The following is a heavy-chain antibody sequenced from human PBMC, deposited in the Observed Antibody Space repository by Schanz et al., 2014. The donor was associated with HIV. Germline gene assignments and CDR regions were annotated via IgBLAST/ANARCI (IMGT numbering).Heavy chain of an antibody. V-gene: IGHV3-30*03. CDR3: VLPSAKIVGGLGEHYFDH. CDR1: GFTFSNYG. Sequence: VQLVESGGGLVQPGGSLRLSCVASGFTFSNYGMHWVRQAPGKGLEWVAVTSSDGSGKFYVDSVKGRFTISRDNSKNTLYLQMNSLRAEDTAVYYCVLPSAKIVGGLGEHYFDHWGQGTLVTVSS. J-gene: IGHJ4*02. CDR2: TSSDGSGK. D-gene: IGHD1-26*01.